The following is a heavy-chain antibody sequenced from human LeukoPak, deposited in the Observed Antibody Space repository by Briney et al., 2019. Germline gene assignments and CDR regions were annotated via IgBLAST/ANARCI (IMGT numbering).Heavy chain of an antibody. J-gene: IGHJ4*02. Sequence: GGSLRLSCAASGFTFSSYSMNWVRQAPGKGLEWVSSISSSSSYIYYADSVKGRFTISRDNAKNSLYLQMNSLRAGDTAVYYCARGKDDSSGYYRGSWGQGTLVTVSS. V-gene: IGHV3-21*01. D-gene: IGHD3-22*01. CDR3: ARGKDDSSGYYRGS. CDR1: GFTFSSYS. CDR2: ISSSSSYI.